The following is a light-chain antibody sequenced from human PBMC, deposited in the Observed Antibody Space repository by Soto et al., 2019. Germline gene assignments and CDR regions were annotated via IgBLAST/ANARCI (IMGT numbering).Light chain of an antibody. CDR1: QSVSSSY. CDR3: QQYGSSSWT. J-gene: IGKJ1*01. Sequence: EIVLTQSPGTLSLSPGERATLSRRASQSVSSSYLAWYQQKPGQAPRLLIYGTSSRATAIPDRFSGSGSGTDFTLAISRLEPEDFAVYYCQQYGSSSWTFGQGTKV. V-gene: IGKV3-20*01. CDR2: GTS.